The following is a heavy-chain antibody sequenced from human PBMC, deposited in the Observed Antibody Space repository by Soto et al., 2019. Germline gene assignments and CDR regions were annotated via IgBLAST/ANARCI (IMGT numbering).Heavy chain of an antibody. CDR2: INNSGST. CDR1: GGSISSYH. CDR3: AKEMGFCTTTSCHAGPLYYYMDV. J-gene: IGHJ6*03. D-gene: IGHD2-2*01. V-gene: IGHV4-59*01. Sequence: QLQLQESGPGLVKPSETLSLTCTVSGGSISSYHWTWIRQPPGKGLEWIGDINNSGSTNYNPSLKSRLTISVDTSNNHFSLRLSSVTAADTAVYYCAKEMGFCTTTSCHAGPLYYYMDVWGKGTTVTVSS.